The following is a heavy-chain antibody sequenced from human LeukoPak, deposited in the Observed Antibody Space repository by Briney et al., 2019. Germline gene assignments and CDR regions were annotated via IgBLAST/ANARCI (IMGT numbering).Heavy chain of an antibody. CDR1: GFTFSSYA. CDR3: AKDRKAVTYYDFWSGYHDLYGMDV. Sequence: GGSLRLSCAASGFTFSSYAMSWVRQAPGKGLEWVSAISGSGGSTYYADSVKGRFTISRDNSKNTLYLQMNSLRAEDTAVYYCAKDRKAVTYYDFWSGYHDLYGMDVWGQGTTVTVSS. J-gene: IGHJ6*02. CDR2: ISGSGGST. V-gene: IGHV3-23*01. D-gene: IGHD3-3*01.